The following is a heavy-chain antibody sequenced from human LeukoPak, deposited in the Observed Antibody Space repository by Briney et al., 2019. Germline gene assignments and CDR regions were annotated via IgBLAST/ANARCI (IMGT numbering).Heavy chain of an antibody. D-gene: IGHD1-26*01. J-gene: IGHJ3*02. V-gene: IGHV4-59*02. Sequence: SETLSLTXTVSGGSVRSYYWSWIRQPPGEGLEWIAYIHNSGGTNYNPSLKSRVTISVDTSKNQFSLKLRSVTAADTAVYYCVRDWEGFNFDIWGQGTMVTVSS. CDR1: GGSVRSYY. CDR3: VRDWEGFNFDI. CDR2: IHNSGGT.